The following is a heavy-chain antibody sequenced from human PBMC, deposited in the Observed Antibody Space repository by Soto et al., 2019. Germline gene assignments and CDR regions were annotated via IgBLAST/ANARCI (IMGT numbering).Heavy chain of an antibody. V-gene: IGHV4-39*01. Sequence: ASETLSLTCTVSGGSISSSSYYWGWIRQPPGKGLEWIGSIYYSGSTYYNPSLKSRVTISVDTSKNQFSLKLSSVTAADTAVYYCARPTSPYYDFWSGYPDWFDPRGQRTLVTVSS. CDR2: IYYSGST. CDR1: GGSISSSSYY. CDR3: ARPTSPYYDFWSGYPDWFDP. D-gene: IGHD3-3*01. J-gene: IGHJ5*02.